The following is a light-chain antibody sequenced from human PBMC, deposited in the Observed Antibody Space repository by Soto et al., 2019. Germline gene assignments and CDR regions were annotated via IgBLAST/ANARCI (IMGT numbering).Light chain of an antibody. CDR1: SSDVGTYNS. CDR2: DVS. V-gene: IGLV2-14*01. CDR3: SSYTSSSSYV. J-gene: IGLJ1*01. Sequence: SVLTQPAAVSGSPGQSIAISCTGTSSDVGTYNSVSWYQQYPGKAPKLMIHDVSNRPSGVSDRFSGSKSGNMASLTISGLQSEDEADYYCSSYTSSSSYVFGSGTKVTVL.